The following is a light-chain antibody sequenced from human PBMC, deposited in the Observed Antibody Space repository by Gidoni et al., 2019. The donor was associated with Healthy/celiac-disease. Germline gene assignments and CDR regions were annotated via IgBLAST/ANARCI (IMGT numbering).Light chain of an antibody. CDR2: DAS. J-gene: IGKJ1*01. V-gene: IGKV3-11*01. Sequence: IVLTQSPATLSLSPGERATLSCRASQSVSSYLAWYQQKPGQAPRLLIYDASNRATGIPARFSGSGSGTDFTLTISSLEPEDFAVYYCKQRSNWPGTFGQGTKVEIK. CDR1: QSVSSY. CDR3: KQRSNWPGT.